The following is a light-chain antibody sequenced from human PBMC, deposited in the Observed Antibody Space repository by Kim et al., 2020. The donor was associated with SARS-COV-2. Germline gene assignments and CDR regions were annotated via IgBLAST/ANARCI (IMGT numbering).Light chain of an antibody. CDR1: RSDVGGYNY. Sequence: GQSITISCTGTRSDVGGYNYVSWYQQHPGKAPKLLIYDVSKRPSGVSSRFSGSKSGNTASLTISGLQAEDEADYYCSSYTSSSTYVFGTGTKVTVL. CDR3: SSYTSSSTYV. J-gene: IGLJ1*01. V-gene: IGLV2-14*04. CDR2: DVS.